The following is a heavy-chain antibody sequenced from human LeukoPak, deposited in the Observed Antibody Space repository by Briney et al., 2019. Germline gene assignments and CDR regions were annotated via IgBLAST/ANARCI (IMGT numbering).Heavy chain of an antibody. J-gene: IGHJ6*03. CDR1: GYTFTGYY. D-gene: IGHD4-11*01. Sequence: AASVKVSCKASGYTFTGYYMHWVRQAPGQGLEWMGRINPNSGDTNYAQKFQGRVTMTRDTSISTAYMELSRLRSDDTAVYYCARGHRGWTTLYYYYMDVWGKGTTVTVSS. CDR3: ARGHRGWTTLYYYYMDV. CDR2: INPNSGDT. V-gene: IGHV1-2*06.